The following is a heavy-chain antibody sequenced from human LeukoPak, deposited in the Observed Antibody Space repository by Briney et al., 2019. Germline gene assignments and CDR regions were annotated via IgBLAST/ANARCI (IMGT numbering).Heavy chain of an antibody. V-gene: IGHV4-59*01. J-gene: IGHJ4*02. CDR3: AREGGGSSGWYGLDY. CDR2: MYYSGSI. D-gene: IGHD6-19*01. Sequence: SETLSLTCTVSGGSISSYYWSWLRQPPGKGLEWIGYMYYSGSIDYNPSLKSRVTMSVDTSKNQFSLKLRSVTAADTALYYCAREGGGSSGWYGLDYWGQGTLVTVSS. CDR1: GGSISSYY.